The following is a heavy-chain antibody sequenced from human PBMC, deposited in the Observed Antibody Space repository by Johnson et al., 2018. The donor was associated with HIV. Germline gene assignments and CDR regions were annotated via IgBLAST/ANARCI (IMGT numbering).Heavy chain of an antibody. D-gene: IGHD3-10*01. CDR1: GFTFSSFG. CDR3: AKDDQNYYGSGSYYDAFDI. J-gene: IGHJ3*02. CDR2: LSDDGCNK. V-gene: IGHV3-30*18. Sequence: QVQLVESGGGVVQPGRSLRLSCSASGFTFSSFGMHWVRQDPAKGLEWMTILSDDGCNKNYADSVKGRFTISRDNSKNTLYLQMNSLRAEDTAVYYCAKDDQNYYGSGSYYDAFDIWGQGTMVTVSS.